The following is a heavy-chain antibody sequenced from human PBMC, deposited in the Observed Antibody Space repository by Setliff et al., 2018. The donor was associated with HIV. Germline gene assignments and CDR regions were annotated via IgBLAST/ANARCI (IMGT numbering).Heavy chain of an antibody. CDR2: INAGNGNT. Sequence: GASVKVSCKASGYTFTSYAIHWVRQAPGQRLEWMGWINAGNGNTKYSQKFQSRVTITRDTSATTAFMELSSLTSEDTAVYYCARDGCDSNRCYVYNWFDPWGQGTLVTVSS. J-gene: IGHJ5*02. V-gene: IGHV1-3*01. D-gene: IGHD2-2*01. CDR3: ARDGCDSNRCYVYNWFDP. CDR1: GYTFTSYA.